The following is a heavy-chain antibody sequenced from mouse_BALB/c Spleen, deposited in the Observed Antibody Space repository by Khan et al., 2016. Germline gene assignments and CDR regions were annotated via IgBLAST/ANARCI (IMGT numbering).Heavy chain of an antibody. CDR3: SRGGLLLAWFAY. V-gene: IGHV3-2*02. Sequence: QLEESGPGLVKPSQSLSLTCTVTGYSITSDYAWNWIRQFPGNKLERMGYINYSGSSSYNPSLKSRISITRDTSKNQFFLQLNSVTTEDTATYYCSRGGLLLAWFAYWGQGTLVTVSA. CDR2: INYSGSS. CDR1: GYSITSDYA. J-gene: IGHJ3*01. D-gene: IGHD1-1*01.